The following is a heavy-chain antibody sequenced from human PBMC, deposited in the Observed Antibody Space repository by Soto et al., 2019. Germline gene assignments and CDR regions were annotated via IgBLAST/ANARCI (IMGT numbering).Heavy chain of an antibody. CDR2: IYYSGST. V-gene: IGHV4-59*01. D-gene: IGHD3-16*01. J-gene: IGHJ4*02. CDR3: ARGGDSTFGAPYYFDY. Sequence: SETLSLTCTVSGGSISSYYWSWIRQPPGKGLEWIGYIYYSGSTNYNPSLKSRVTISVDTSKNQFSLKLSSVTAADTAVYYCARGGDSTFGAPYYFDYWGQGTLVTVSS. CDR1: GGSISSYY.